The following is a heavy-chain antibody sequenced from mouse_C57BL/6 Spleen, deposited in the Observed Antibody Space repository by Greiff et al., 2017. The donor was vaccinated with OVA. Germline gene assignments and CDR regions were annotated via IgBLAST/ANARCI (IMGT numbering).Heavy chain of an antibody. Sequence: VQLQQPGAELVKPGASVKMSCKASGYTFTSYWITWVKQRPGQGLEWIGDIYPGSGSTNYNEKFKSKATLTVDTSSSTAYMQLSSLTSEDSAVYYCARRGQLRRSAMDYWGQGTSVTVSS. CDR1: GYTFTSYW. V-gene: IGHV1-55*01. J-gene: IGHJ4*01. CDR3: ARRGQLRRSAMDY. D-gene: IGHD2-4*01. CDR2: IYPGSGST.